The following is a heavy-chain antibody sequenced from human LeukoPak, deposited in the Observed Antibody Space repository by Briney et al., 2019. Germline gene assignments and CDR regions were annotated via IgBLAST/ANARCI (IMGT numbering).Heavy chain of an antibody. CDR3: ARFFHAFRLYFDY. CDR2: IYGGGAT. D-gene: IGHD3-16*01. V-gene: IGHV3-53*01. Sequence: GGSRTPACPPSGSTAGNHSLAWDRQAPGTGLEWISVIYGGGATYYADSVKGRFTIARDGCKNMLFLQLTNLSPEDGAVYYCARFFHAFRLYFDYWGQGTPVTVSS. CDR1: GSTAGNHS. J-gene: IGHJ4*02.